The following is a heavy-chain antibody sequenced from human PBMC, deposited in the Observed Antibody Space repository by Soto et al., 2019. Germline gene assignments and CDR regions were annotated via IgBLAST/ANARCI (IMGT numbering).Heavy chain of an antibody. CDR3: ARDLIVDRITIFGVVIMYGWFDP. Sequence: QVQLQESGPGLVKPSETLSLTCTVSGGSISSYYWSWIRQPAGKGLEWIGRIYTSGSTNYNPSLKSRVTMSVDTSKNQFSLKLSSVTAADTAVYYCARDLIVDRITIFGVVIMYGWFDPWGQGTLVTVSS. CDR1: GGSISSYY. V-gene: IGHV4-4*07. CDR2: IYTSGST. D-gene: IGHD3-3*01. J-gene: IGHJ5*02.